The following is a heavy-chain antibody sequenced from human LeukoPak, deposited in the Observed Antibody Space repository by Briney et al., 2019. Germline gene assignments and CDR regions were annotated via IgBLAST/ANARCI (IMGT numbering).Heavy chain of an antibody. D-gene: IGHD3-10*01. CDR2: IYHSGST. J-gene: IGHJ4*02. CDR1: GYSISSGYY. Sequence: SETLSLTCTVSGYSISSGYYWGWIRQPPGKGLEWIGSIYHSGSTYYNPSPKSRVTISVDTSKNQFSLKLSSVTAADTAVYYCARDLAYGNCDYWGQGTLVTVSS. CDR3: ARDLAYGNCDY. V-gene: IGHV4-38-2*02.